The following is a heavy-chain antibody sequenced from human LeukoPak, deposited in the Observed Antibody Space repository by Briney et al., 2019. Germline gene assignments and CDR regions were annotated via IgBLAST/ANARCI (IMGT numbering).Heavy chain of an antibody. D-gene: IGHD3-22*01. CDR2: MRYDATKA. CDR3: ARDFDDINGDYYYIPDF. V-gene: IGHV3-30*02. J-gene: IGHJ4*02. Sequence: PGGSLRLSCVASGFKLSRNGMHWVRQAPGKGLEWVAFMRYDATKAFYGGSVRGRFTISRDDSKNTLYLQMNNLRHEDSAVYFCARDFDDINGDYYYIPDFWGQGVLVTVSS. CDR1: GFKLSRNG.